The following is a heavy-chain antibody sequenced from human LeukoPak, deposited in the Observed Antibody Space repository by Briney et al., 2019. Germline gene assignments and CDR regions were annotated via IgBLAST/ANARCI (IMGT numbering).Heavy chain of an antibody. CDR2: IIPILGIA. Sequence: GASVKVSCKASGGTFSSYAISWVRQAPGQGLEWMGRIIPILGIANYAQKFQGRVTITADKSTSTAYMELSSLRSEDTAVYYCARGIAVAGTGLDAFDIWGQGTMATVSS. J-gene: IGHJ3*02. D-gene: IGHD6-19*01. CDR1: GGTFSSYA. V-gene: IGHV1-69*04. CDR3: ARGIAVAGTGLDAFDI.